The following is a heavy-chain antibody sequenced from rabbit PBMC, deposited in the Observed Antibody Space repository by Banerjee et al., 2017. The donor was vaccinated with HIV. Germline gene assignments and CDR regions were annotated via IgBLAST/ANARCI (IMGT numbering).Heavy chain of an antibody. CDR1: GFSFSSGYD. J-gene: IGHJ3*01. CDR3: ARSGHGGYALDL. CDR2: IDTGDGYT. V-gene: IGHV1S45*01. Sequence: QEQLVESGGGLVKPGASLTLTCTASGFSFSSGYDMCWVRQAPGKGLEWIACIDTGDGYTYYASWAKGRFTISKTSSTTVTLQMTSLTAADTATYFCARSGHGGYALDLWGQGTLVTVS. D-gene: IGHD6-1*01.